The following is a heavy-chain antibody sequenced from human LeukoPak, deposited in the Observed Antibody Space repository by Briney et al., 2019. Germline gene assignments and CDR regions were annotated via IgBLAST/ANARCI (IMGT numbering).Heavy chain of an antibody. Sequence: PGGSLRLSCAASGFTFSDNWMTWVRQAPGKGLEWVANINQDGGGRYYVDSVQGRFIISRDNAQNSVHLQMNSLRAEDTAVYYCAKSPYYYYDSSGYSFDYWGQGTLVTVSS. D-gene: IGHD3-22*01. CDR2: INQDGGGR. CDR1: GFTFSDNW. V-gene: IGHV3-7*03. J-gene: IGHJ4*02. CDR3: AKSPYYYYDSSGYSFDY.